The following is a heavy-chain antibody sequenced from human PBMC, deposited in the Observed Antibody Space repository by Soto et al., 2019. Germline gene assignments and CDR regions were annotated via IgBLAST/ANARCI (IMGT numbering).Heavy chain of an antibody. Sequence: GGSLRLSCAASGFTFSSYAMQWVRQAPGKGLEWVAVISYDGSNKYYADSVKGRFTISRDNSKNTLYLQMNSLRAEDTAVYYCARGNIVATVRLKYGMDVWGQGTTVTVSS. V-gene: IGHV3-30-3*01. CDR2: ISYDGSNK. CDR1: GFTFSSYA. J-gene: IGHJ6*02. D-gene: IGHD5-12*01. CDR3: ARGNIVATVRLKYGMDV.